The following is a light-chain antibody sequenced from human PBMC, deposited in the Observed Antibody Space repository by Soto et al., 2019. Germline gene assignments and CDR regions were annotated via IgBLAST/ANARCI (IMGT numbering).Light chain of an antibody. CDR1: SSDVGGYNY. V-gene: IGLV2-14*01. CDR2: EVN. Sequence: QSALTQPASVSVSPGQSISISCTGTSSDVGGYNYVSWYQQHPGQAPKLMIFEVNNRPSGVSNRFSGSKSDNTASLTISGLQAEDEADYYCSSYTRSTTHVFGGGTKLTVL. CDR3: SSYTRSTTHV. J-gene: IGLJ2*01.